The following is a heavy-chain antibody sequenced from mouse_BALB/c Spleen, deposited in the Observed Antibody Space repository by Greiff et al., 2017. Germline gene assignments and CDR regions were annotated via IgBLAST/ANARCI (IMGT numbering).Heavy chain of an antibody. CDR3: ARYYGSRGYFDY. D-gene: IGHD1-1*01. Sequence: EVQRVESGPSLVKPSQTLSLTCSVTGDSITSGYWNWIRKFPGNKLEYMGYISYSGSTYYNPSLKSRISITRDTSKNQYYLQLNSVTTEDTATYYCARYYGSRGYFDYWGQGTTLTVSS. CDR1: GDSITSGY. J-gene: IGHJ2*01. V-gene: IGHV3-8*02. CDR2: ISYSGST.